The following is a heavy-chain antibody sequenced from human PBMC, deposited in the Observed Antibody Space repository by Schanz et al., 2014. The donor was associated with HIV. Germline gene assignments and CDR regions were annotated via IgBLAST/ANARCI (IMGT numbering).Heavy chain of an antibody. J-gene: IGHJ6*02. Sequence: EVQLVESGGGLVQPGRSLRLSCAASGFTFDDYAMHWVRQAPGKGLEWVSGISWNSGSICYADSVKGRFTISRDNAKNSLYLQMNRLTAEDTALYCCAKHNGGWLHPYGMDVWGQGTTVTVSS. CDR1: GFTFDDYA. V-gene: IGHV3-9*01. CDR2: ISWNSGSI. D-gene: IGHD5-12*01. CDR3: AKHNGGWLHPYGMDV.